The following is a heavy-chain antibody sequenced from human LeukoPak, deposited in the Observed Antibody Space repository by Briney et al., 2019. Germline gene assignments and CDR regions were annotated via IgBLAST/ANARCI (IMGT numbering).Heavy chain of an antibody. D-gene: IGHD4-17*01. CDR1: GFTSSDYY. CDR3: AKDGDYIDY. J-gene: IGHJ4*02. CDR2: ISGSSTYT. V-gene: IGHV3-11*05. Sequence: PGGSLRLSCAASGFTSSDYYMSWIRQAPGKGLEWISYISGSSTYTNYADSVKGRFTISRDNAKNSLYLQMNSLRAEDTAVYYCAKDGDYIDYWGQGTLVTVSS.